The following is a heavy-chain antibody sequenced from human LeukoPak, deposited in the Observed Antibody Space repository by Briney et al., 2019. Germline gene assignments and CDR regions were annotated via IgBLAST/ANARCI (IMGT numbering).Heavy chain of an antibody. J-gene: IGHJ4*02. CDR1: GFTFTNYA. CDR2: FTGRPGRT. D-gene: IGHD2-2*02. CDR3: AEDHLLCTSTSCYIDYFDS. Sequence: PGGSLRLSCETSGFTFTNYAMSWVRQAPGKGLEWLSAFTGRPGRTYYADSVRGRLTISRDTSKNTLFLEMRSLRVEDTAIYFCAEDHLLCTSTSCYIDYFDSWGQGTLVTVSS. V-gene: IGHV3-23*01.